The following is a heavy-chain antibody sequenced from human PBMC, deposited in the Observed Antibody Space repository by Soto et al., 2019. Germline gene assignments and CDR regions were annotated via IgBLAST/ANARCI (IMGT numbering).Heavy chain of an antibody. D-gene: IGHD2-15*01. Sequence: QSLTCTVSGGSISSSSYYWGWIRQPPGKGLEWIGSIYYSGSTYYNPSLKSRVTISVDTSKNQFSLKLSSVTAADTAVYYCWRRRGYCSGGSCFLEDYYYYGMDVWGQGTTVTVSS. CDR1: GGSISSSSYY. CDR2: IYYSGST. CDR3: WRRRGYCSGGSCFLEDYYYYGMDV. V-gene: IGHV4-39*01. J-gene: IGHJ6*02.